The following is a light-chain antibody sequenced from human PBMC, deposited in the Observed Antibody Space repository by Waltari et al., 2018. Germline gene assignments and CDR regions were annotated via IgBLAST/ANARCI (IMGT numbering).Light chain of an antibody. V-gene: IGLV2-14*03. J-gene: IGLJ2*01. CDR2: DVS. CDR3: SSYTSSSTLVV. CDR1: SSDVGGYNY. Sequence: QSALTQPASVSGSPGQSITISCPGPSSDVGGYNYVSWYQQHPGKAPKLMIYDVSNRPSGVSNRFSGSKSGHTASLTISGLQAEDEADYYCSSYTSSSTLVVFGGGTKLTVL.